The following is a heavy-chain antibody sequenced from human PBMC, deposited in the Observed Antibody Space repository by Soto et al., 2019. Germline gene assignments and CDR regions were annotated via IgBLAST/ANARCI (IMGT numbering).Heavy chain of an antibody. CDR3: QRDSMNRVSSHVPGMEV. V-gene: IGHV3-23*01. CDR2: IGEGGFST. Sequence: GVSLRLSCSASGFTFSTYAMSWVRQAPGKGLEWVSVIGEGGFSTQYAASVKGRFTISRDNSKNMLYLQMNSLRSDDTAVYYCQRDSMNRVSSHVPGMEVWGQGNTVPVSS. CDR1: GFTFSTYA. J-gene: IGHJ6*02. D-gene: IGHD3-16*01.